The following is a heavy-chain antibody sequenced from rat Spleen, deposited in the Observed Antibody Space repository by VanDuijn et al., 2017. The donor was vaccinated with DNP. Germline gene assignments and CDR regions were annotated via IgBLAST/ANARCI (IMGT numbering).Heavy chain of an antibody. J-gene: IGHJ4*01. Sequence: EVQLVESGGGLVQPGNSLKLSCAASGFAFNNYWMTWIRQVPGKGLEWVASITSSGGSTYYPDSVKGRFTISRDNAKNTLYLQINSLRSEDTATYYCARVNNNLYYGLDAWGQGTSVTVSS. CDR1: GFAFNNYW. D-gene: IGHD1-10*01. CDR3: ARVNNNLYYGLDA. CDR2: ITSSGGST. V-gene: IGHV5-31*01.